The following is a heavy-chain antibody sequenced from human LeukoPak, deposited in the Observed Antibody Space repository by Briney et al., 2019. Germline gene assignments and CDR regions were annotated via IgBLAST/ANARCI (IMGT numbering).Heavy chain of an antibody. J-gene: IGHJ5*01. V-gene: IGHV4-30-4*08. CDR3: ARVLEVGTTTKFDF. CDR1: GGSISRRDYY. Sequence: SETLSLTCTVSGGSISRRDYYWSWIRQPPGRGLEWIGYIFYSGGTYYNPSLNSRVTISIDTSKNQFSLKLSSLTAADTDMYYYARVLEVGTTTKFDFGRQGTVVIVSS. D-gene: IGHD1-26*01. CDR2: IFYSGGT.